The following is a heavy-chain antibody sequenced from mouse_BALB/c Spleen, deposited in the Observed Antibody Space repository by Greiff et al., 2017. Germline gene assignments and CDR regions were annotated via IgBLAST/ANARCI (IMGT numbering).Heavy chain of an antibody. Sequence: EVHLVESGGGLVKPGGSLKLSCAASGFTFSSYTMSWVRQTPEKRLEWVATISSGGSYTYYPDSVKGRFTISRDNAKNTLYLQMSSLKSEDTAMYYCTRERDYAYYFDYWGQGTTLTVSS. J-gene: IGHJ2*01. CDR1: GFTFSSYT. D-gene: IGHD2-4*01. V-gene: IGHV5-6-4*01. CDR3: TRERDYAYYFDY. CDR2: ISSGGSYT.